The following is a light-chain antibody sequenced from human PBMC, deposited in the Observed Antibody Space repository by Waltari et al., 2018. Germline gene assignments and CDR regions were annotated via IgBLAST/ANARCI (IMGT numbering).Light chain of an antibody. V-gene: IGKV1-6*01. Sequence: AIQMTQSPSSLSASVGDRVIITCRASQAIRNDLGWYQQKPGKAPKLLIYGASTLQSGAPSRFSGSGSGTDFTLTISSLQPEDFATYYCLQDFDYPRTFGPGTKVD. CDR3: LQDFDYPRT. CDR2: GAS. CDR1: QAIRND. J-gene: IGKJ3*01.